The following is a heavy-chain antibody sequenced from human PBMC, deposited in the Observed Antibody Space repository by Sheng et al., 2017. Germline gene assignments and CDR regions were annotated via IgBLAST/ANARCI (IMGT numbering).Heavy chain of an antibody. CDR1: VAPSAVVVTT. V-gene: IGHV4-39*01. Sequence: QLQLQESGPRTGGCLRTTLVPPPALSLVAPSAVVVTTWGWIRHAPQGKGAWSGVGSIYYSGSTYYQPRPLKSRVTISVDTSKNQFSLKLSSVTAADTAVYYCARCLPGDDYIVVVVALAAGWGLVPTPWGQG. D-gene: IGHD2-15*01. CDR3: ARCLPGDDYIVVVVALAAGWGLVPTP. CDR2: IYYSGST. J-gene: IGHJ5*02.